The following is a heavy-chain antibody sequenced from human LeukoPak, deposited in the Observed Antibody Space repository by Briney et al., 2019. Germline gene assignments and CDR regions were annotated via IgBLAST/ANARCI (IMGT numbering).Heavy chain of an antibody. D-gene: IGHD6-13*01. CDR1: GFTVSSNF. J-gene: IGHJ5*02. Sequence: PGGSLRLSCAPSGFTVSSNFVTWVRQAPGKGLEWLSIIYSGGGTDYADSVKGRFTISRDNSKNTVYLQMNSLRAEDTAMYYCARKSLGIVAAGTFFGSWGQGTLVTVSS. CDR3: ARKSLGIVAAGTFFGS. CDR2: IYSGGGT. V-gene: IGHV3-53*01.